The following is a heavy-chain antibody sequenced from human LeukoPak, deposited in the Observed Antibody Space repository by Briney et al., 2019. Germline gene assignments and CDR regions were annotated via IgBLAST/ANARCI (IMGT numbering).Heavy chain of an antibody. V-gene: IGHV7-4-1*02. CDR3: ARGIGIGTVLMVHGNMDV. D-gene: IGHD2-8*01. CDR2: INTNTGNP. J-gene: IGHJ6*03. CDR1: GYTFTTYA. Sequence: ASVKVSCKTSGYTFTTYAISWVRQAPGQGLEWMGWINTNTGNPTYAQGFTGRFVFSLDTSVSTTYLQISSLKPEDTAVYYCARGIGIGTVLMVHGNMDVWGKGTTVTVSS.